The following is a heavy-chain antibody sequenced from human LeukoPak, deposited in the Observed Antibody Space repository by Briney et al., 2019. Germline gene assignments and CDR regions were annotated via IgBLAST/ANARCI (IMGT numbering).Heavy chain of an antibody. CDR3: ARDSVGCSSTSCSVDP. Sequence: SETLSLTCTVSGGSISSSSYYWGWIRQPPGKGLEWIGSIYYSGSSYYNPSLKSRVTISVDTSENQFSLKLSSVTAADTAVYYCARDSVGCSSTSCSVDPWGQGTLVTVSS. J-gene: IGHJ5*02. D-gene: IGHD2-2*01. V-gene: IGHV4-39*07. CDR1: GGSISSSSYY. CDR2: IYYSGSS.